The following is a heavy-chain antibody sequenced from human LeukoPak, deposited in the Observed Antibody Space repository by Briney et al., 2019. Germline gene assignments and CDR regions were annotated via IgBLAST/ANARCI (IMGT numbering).Heavy chain of an antibody. V-gene: IGHV1-8*01. CDR2: MNPNSGNT. D-gene: IGHD2-2*02. J-gene: IGHJ6*02. Sequence: ASVEVSCKASGYTFTSYDINWVRQATGQGLERMGWMNPNSGNTGYAQKFQGRVTMTRNTSISTAYMELSSLRSEDTAVYYCARGAIVVVPAAISSPTKYYYYGMDVWGQGTTVTVSS. CDR3: ARGAIVVVPAAISSPTKYYYYGMDV. CDR1: GYTFTSYD.